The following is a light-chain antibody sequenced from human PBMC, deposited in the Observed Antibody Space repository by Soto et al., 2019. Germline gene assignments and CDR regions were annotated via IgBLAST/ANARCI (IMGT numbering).Light chain of an antibody. CDR3: QQRSNWPPIT. J-gene: IGKJ5*01. CDR2: DAS. Sequence: EIVLRQSVGTLWGSRGGIATRSCRSSQSVSSYLAWYQQKPGQAPTLLIYDASNRATGIPARFSGSGSGTDFTLTISSLEPADFAVYYCQQRSNWPPITFGQGTRLEIK. CDR1: QSVSSY. V-gene: IGKV3-11*01.